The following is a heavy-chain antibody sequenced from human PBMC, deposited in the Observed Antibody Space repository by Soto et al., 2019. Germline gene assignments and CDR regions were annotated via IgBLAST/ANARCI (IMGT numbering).Heavy chain of an antibody. CDR3: ARMGGSFLDS. CDR2: IIPIFGAT. V-gene: IGHV1-69*06. D-gene: IGHD1-26*01. CDR1: GGTFSSYA. Sequence: QVQLVQSGAEVKKPGSSVKVSCKASGGTFSSYAITWVRQAPGQGLDWMGEIIPIFGATNFAQKFQGRVTITADKSTTTAYMELSSLTSEETAVYYCARMGGSFLDSWGQGTQVAVSS. J-gene: IGHJ5*01.